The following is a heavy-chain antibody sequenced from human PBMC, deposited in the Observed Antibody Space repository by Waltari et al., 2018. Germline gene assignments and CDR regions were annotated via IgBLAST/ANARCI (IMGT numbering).Heavy chain of an antibody. V-gene: IGHV4-61*02. D-gene: IGHD6-13*01. CDR1: AGSISSGSYY. Sequence: QVQLQESGPGLVKPSQTLSLTCTAPAGSISSGSYYWSWIRQPAGKGLEWIGRIYTSGSTNKNPSLKSRVTISVDTAKNQFSLKLGSVTAADAAVYYCASREIAAGLGMDVGGQGTTVTVSS. CDR3: ASREIAAGLGMDV. CDR2: IYTSGST. J-gene: IGHJ6*02.